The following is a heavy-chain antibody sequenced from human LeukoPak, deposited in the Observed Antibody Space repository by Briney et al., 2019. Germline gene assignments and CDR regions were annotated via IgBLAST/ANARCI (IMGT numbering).Heavy chain of an antibody. CDR3: ASGMAAAGDPDWFDP. V-gene: IGHV4-59*01. J-gene: IGHJ5*02. CDR2: IHYSGNT. Sequence: PSETLSLTCTVSGGSISGFYWSWIRQPPGKGLEWIGYIHYSGNTNYNPSLKSRVTISVDTSKNQFSLNLNSVAAADTAVYYCASGMAAAGDPDWFDPWGQGALVTVSS. CDR1: GGSISGFY. D-gene: IGHD6-13*01.